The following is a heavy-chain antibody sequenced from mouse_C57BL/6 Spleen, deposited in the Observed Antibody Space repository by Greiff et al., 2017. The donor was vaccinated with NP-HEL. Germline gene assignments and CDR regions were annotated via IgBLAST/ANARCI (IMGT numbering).Heavy chain of an antibody. CDR3: TRQDYYEGFAY. CDR1: GYTFTDYE. D-gene: IGHD1-1*01. J-gene: IGHJ3*01. CDR2: IDPETGGT. Sequence: QVQLKQSGAELVRPGASVTLSCKASGYTFTDYEMHWVKQTPVHGLEWIGAIDPETGGTAYNQKFKGKAILTADKSSSTAYMELRSLTSEDSAVYYCTRQDYYEGFAYWGQGTLVTVSA. V-gene: IGHV1-15*01.